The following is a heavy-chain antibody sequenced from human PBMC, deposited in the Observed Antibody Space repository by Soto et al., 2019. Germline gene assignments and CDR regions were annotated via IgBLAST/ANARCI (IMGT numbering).Heavy chain of an antibody. CDR2: ISYDGSNK. D-gene: IGHD3-22*01. J-gene: IGHJ4*02. CDR1: GFTFSSYG. Sequence: GGSLSLSCAASGFTFSSYGMHWVRQAPGKGLEWVAVISYDGSNKYYADSVKGRFTISRDNSKNTLYLQMNSLRAEDTAVYYCAKDDDYDSSGYQSHWGQGTLVTVS. V-gene: IGHV3-30*18. CDR3: AKDDDYDSSGYQSH.